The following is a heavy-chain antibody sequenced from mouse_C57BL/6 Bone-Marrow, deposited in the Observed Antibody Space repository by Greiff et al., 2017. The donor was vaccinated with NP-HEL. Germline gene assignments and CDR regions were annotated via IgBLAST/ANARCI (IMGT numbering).Heavy chain of an antibody. V-gene: IGHV1-63*01. Sequence: VQLQQSGAELVRPGTSVKMSCKASGYTFTNYWIGWAKQRPGHGLEWIGDIYPGGGYTNYNEKFKGKATRTADKPSSTAYMQFSSLTSEDSASYYCARDGPWGYYFDYWGQGTTLTVSS. J-gene: IGHJ2*01. CDR1: GYTFTNYW. CDR3: ARDGPWGYYFDY. CDR2: IYPGGGYT. D-gene: IGHD2-3*01.